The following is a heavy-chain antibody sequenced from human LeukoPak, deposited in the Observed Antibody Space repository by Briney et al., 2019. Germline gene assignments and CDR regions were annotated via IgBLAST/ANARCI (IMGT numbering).Heavy chain of an antibody. J-gene: IGHJ6*03. V-gene: IGHV1-69*05. D-gene: IGHD5-12*01. CDR1: GGTFSSYV. Sequence: GASVKVSCKASGGTFSSYVISWVRQAPGQGLEWMGRIIPIFGTANYAQKFQGRVTITTDESTSTAYMELSSLRSEDTAVYYCARDPPGAWGGYDQYYYYYMDVWGKGTTVTVSS. CDR3: ARDPPGAWGGYDQYYYYYMDV. CDR2: IIPIFGTA.